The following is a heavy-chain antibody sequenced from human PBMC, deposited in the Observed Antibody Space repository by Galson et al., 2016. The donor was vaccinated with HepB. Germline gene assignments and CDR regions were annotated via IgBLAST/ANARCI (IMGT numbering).Heavy chain of an antibody. D-gene: IGHD6-19*01. CDR3: TTDRGYSSGWYYYGMDV. Sequence: SLRLSCAASGFTFSNAWMSWVRQAPGKGLGWVGRIKSKTDGGTTDYAAPVKGRFTISRDDSKNTMYLQMNSLKTEDTAVYYCTTDRGYSSGWYYYGMDVWGQGTTVTVSS. CDR1: GFTFSNAW. CDR2: IKSKTDGGTT. J-gene: IGHJ6*02. V-gene: IGHV3-15*01.